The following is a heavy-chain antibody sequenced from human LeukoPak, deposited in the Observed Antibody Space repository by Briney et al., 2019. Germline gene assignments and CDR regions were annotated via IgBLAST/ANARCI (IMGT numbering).Heavy chain of an antibody. V-gene: IGHV3-9*01. CDR2: ISWNSGSI. Sequence: GGSLRLSCAASGFTFDDYAMHWVRQAPGEGLEWVSGISWNSGSIGYADSVKGRFTISRDNAKNSLYLQMNSLRAEDTALYYCAKDSAAAKGAFDIWGQGTMVTVSS. J-gene: IGHJ3*02. CDR1: GFTFDDYA. D-gene: IGHD6-13*01. CDR3: AKDSAAAKGAFDI.